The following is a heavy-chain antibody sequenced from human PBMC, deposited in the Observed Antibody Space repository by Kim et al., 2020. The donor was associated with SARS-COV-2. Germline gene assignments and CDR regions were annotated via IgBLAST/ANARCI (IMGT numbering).Heavy chain of an antibody. Sequence: GGSLRLSCAASGFTFSSYAMHWVRQAPGKGLEWVAVISYDGSNKYYADSVKGRFTISRDNSKNTLYLQMNSLRAEDTAVYYCARAPAAYSSSWSNFDY. J-gene: IGHJ4*01. V-gene: IGHV3-30-3*01. CDR3: ARAPAAYSSSWSNFDY. D-gene: IGHD6-13*01. CDR2: ISYDGSNK. CDR1: GFTFSSYA.